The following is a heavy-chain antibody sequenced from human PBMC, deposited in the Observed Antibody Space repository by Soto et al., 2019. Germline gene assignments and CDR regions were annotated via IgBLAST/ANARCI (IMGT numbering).Heavy chain of an antibody. V-gene: IGHV1-69*13. Sequence: SVKVSCKASGGTFSSYAISWVRQAPGQGLEWMGGIIPIFGTANYAQKFQGRVTITADESTSTAYMELSSLRSEDTAVYYCERHPGGRGYYYGTDVWGQGTTVTVSS. J-gene: IGHJ6*02. CDR3: ERHPGGRGYYYGTDV. CDR2: IIPIFGTA. D-gene: IGHD2-15*01. CDR1: GGTFSSYA.